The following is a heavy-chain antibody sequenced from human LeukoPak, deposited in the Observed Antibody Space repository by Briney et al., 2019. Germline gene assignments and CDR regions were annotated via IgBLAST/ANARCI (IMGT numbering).Heavy chain of an antibody. J-gene: IGHJ4*02. CDR3: ARQGSGNYLSPVNY. D-gene: IGHD1-26*01. V-gene: IGHV1-18*01. CDR2: ISGDNGNT. CDR1: GYTFTSYG. Sequence: ASVKVSCKASGYTFTSYGITWVRQAPGQGLEWMGWISGDNGNTYYAQKLQGRVTMTTDTSTSTAYMELRSLRSDDTAVYYCARQGSGNYLSPVNYWGQGTLVTVSS.